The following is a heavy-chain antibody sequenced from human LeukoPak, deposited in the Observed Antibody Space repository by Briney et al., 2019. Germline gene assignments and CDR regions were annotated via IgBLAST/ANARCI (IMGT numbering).Heavy chain of an antibody. V-gene: IGHV3-53*01. J-gene: IGHJ3*02. CDR2: IYSGGST. CDR1: GFTVSSNY. D-gene: IGHD6-19*01. Sequence: PGGSLRLSCAASGFTVSSNYMSWVRQAPGKGLEWVSVIYSGGSTYYADSVKGRFTISRDNSKNTLYLQMNSLRAEDTAVYYCARDPGYSSGDDAFDIWGQGTMVTVSS. CDR3: ARDPGYSSGDDAFDI.